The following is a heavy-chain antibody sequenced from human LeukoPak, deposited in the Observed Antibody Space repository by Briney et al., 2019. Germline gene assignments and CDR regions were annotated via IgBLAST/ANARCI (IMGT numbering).Heavy chain of an antibody. CDR3: AKVRLICDRTSCYIFDY. CDR1: GFTFTSYA. Sequence: SGGSLRLSCAPSGFTFTSYAMSWVRQAPGKGLEWVSSISGSGGSTYYADSVKGRFTISRDNSKNTLYLQMNSLRAEDTAVYYCAKVRLICDRTSCYIFDYWGQGTLSPSPQ. D-gene: IGHD2-2*02. CDR2: ISGSGGST. J-gene: IGHJ4*02. V-gene: IGHV3-23*01.